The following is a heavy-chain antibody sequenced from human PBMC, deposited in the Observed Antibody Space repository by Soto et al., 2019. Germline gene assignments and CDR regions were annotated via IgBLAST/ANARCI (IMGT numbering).Heavy chain of an antibody. CDR1: GGTFSSYA. J-gene: IGHJ4*02. CDR3: XXXXXXXXSGYYYEAY. V-gene: IGHV1-69*01. D-gene: IGHD3-22*01. Sequence: QVQLVQSGAEVKKPGSSVKVSCKASGGTFSSYAISWVRQAPGQGLEWMGGIIPIFGTANYAQKFQGRVTIXADESTSTXXXXXXXXXXXXXXXXXXXXXXXXXXSGYYYEAYWGQGTLVTVSS. CDR2: IIPIFGTA.